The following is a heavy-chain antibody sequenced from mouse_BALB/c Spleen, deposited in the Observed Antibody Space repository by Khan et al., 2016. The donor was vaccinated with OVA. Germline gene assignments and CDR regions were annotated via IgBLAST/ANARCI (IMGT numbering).Heavy chain of an antibody. CDR3: AREAYRYDYYYFDY. J-gene: IGHJ2*01. Sequence: VQLKESGGDLVKPGGSLKLSCAASGFTFSSYVMSWVRQTPEKRLEWVASISSGGSTYYPDSVKGRFTISRDNARNILYLQMSSLRSEDTAIYFCAREAYRYDYYYFDYWGQGTTLTVSS. CDR1: GFTFSSYV. CDR2: ISSGGST. V-gene: IGHV5-6-5*01. D-gene: IGHD2-14*01.